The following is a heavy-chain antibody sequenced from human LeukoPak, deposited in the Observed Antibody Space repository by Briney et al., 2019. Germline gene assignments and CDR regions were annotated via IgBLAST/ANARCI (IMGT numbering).Heavy chain of an antibody. CDR2: INNDGSST. J-gene: IGHJ4*02. Sequence: PGGSLRLSCAASGFTFNSYWMHWVRQAPGKGLVWVSRINNDGSSTSYADSVKGRFTISRDNAKNSLYLQMNSLRAEDTAVYYCAREETYGGKGLDYWGQGTLVTVSS. D-gene: IGHD4-23*01. V-gene: IGHV3-74*01. CDR3: AREETYGGKGLDY. CDR1: GFTFNSYW.